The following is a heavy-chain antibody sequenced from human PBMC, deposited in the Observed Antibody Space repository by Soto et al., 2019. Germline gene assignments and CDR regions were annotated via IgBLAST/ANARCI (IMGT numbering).Heavy chain of an antibody. D-gene: IGHD2-8*01. CDR2: ISGSGGST. CDR1: GFTFSSYA. CDR3: STSAPYCTNGVCYQDPPYYYGMDV. V-gene: IGHV3-23*01. J-gene: IGHJ6*02. Sequence: GGSLRLSCAASGFTFSSYAMSWVRQAPGKGLEWVSAISGSGGSTYYADSVKGRFTISRDNSKNTLYLQMNSLRAEDTAVYYCSTSAPYCTNGVCYQDPPYYYGMDVWGQGTTVTVSS.